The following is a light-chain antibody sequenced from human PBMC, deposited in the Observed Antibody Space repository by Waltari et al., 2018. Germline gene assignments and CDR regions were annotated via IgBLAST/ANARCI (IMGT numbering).Light chain of an antibody. CDR2: VNSDGSH. CDR1: SGHSNNI. CDR3: QTGGHGTWV. V-gene: IGLV4-69*01. Sequence: QLVVTQSPSASASLGASVKLTCTLSSGHSNNIIAWLQQRPEKGPRYLMKVNSDGSHIRGDEIPDRFSGSSSGAERYLTISSRPSEDEADYYCQTGGHGTWVFGGGTKLTVL. J-gene: IGLJ3*02.